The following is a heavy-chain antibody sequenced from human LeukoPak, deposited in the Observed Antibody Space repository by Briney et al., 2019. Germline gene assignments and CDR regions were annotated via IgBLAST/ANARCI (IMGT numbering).Heavy chain of an antibody. D-gene: IGHD2-2*01. V-gene: IGHV4-59*01. J-gene: IGHJ6*02. CDR2: IYYSGST. CDR3: ARALSIVVVPAATIPYYYGMDV. Sequence: PSETLSLTCAVYGGSFSGYYWSWIRQPPGKGLEWIGYIYYSGSTNYNPSLKSRVTISVDTSKNQFSLKLSSVTAADTAVYYCARALSIVVVPAATIPYYYGMDVWGQGTTVTVSS. CDR1: GGSFSGYY.